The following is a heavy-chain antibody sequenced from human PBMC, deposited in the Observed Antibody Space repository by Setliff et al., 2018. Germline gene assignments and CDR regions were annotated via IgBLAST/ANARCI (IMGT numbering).Heavy chain of an antibody. CDR1: GYTFTSYG. Sequence: GASVKVSCKASGYTFTSYGISWVRQAPGQGLEWMGWISDYKGNTNYAQKLQGRVTMTTDTSTNTAYMEVRSLGPDDTAMYYCARAVGYCSGGSCYKGDDYWGRGTLVTVSS. CDR2: ISDYKGNT. CDR3: ARAVGYCSGGSCYKGDDY. D-gene: IGHD2-15*01. J-gene: IGHJ4*02. V-gene: IGHV1-18*01.